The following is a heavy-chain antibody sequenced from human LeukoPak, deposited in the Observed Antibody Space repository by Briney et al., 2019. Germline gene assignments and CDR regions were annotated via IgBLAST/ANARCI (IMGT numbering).Heavy chain of an antibody. CDR2: INPRGGST. CDR3: ARDTCTNGDCYIP. J-gene: IGHJ5*02. D-gene: IGHD2-8*01. Sequence: ASVKVSCKASGYTFTNYYMHWERQAPGQGLEWMGIINPRGGSTSYAQKFQGRVTMTRDTSTSTVYMELSSLRSEDTAVYYCARDTCTNGDCYIPWGQGTLVTVSS. V-gene: IGHV1-46*01. CDR1: GYTFTNYY.